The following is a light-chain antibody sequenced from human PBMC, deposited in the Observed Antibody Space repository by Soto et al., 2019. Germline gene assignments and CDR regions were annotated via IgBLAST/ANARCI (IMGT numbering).Light chain of an antibody. CDR1: SSDVGGYNY. Sequence: QSVLTQPPSASGSPGQSVTISCTGTSSDVGGYNYVSWYQQHPGKAPTLMIYEVSKRPSGVPDRFSGSKSGNTDSLTVSGLQAEDEADYYCSSYAGSNNVVFGGGTKLTVL. CDR2: EVS. J-gene: IGLJ2*01. CDR3: SSYAGSNNVV. V-gene: IGLV2-8*01.